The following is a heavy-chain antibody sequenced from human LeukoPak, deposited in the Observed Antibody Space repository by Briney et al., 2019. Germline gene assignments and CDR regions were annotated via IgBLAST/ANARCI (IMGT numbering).Heavy chain of an antibody. V-gene: IGHV1-2*06. CDR2: INPNSGGT. D-gene: IGHD3-10*01. J-gene: IGHJ5*02. CDR3: ARDRTMVRGEVPNWFDP. Sequence: ASVKVSCKASGYTFTGYYLHWVRQAPGQGLEWVGRINPNSGGTNYAQTFQGRVTMTRDTSISTAYMELSRLRSDDTAVYYCARDRTMVRGEVPNWFDPWGQGTLVTVSS. CDR1: GYTFTGYY.